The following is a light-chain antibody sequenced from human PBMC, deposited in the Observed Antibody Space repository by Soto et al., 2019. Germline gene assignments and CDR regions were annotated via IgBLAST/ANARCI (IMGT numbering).Light chain of an antibody. CDR1: SSNIGSNT. Sequence: QSVLTQPPSASGTPGQRVTISCSGSSSNIGSNTVNWYQQLPGTAPKLLIYSNNQRPSGVPDRFSGSKSGTSASLAISGLQSEDEAGYYCAAWDDSLNVVFGGGTKLTVL. CDR2: SNN. J-gene: IGLJ2*01. V-gene: IGLV1-44*01. CDR3: AAWDDSLNVV.